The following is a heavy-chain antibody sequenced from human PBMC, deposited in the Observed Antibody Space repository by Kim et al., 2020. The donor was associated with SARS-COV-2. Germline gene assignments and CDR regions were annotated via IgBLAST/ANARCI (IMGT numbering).Heavy chain of an antibody. CDR3: GRGLIAAAGSGVVGYD. CDR2: IYSSGDS. D-gene: IGHD6-25*01. J-gene: IGHJ1*01. V-gene: IGHV4-4*07. CDR1: GASITGFY. Sequence: SETLSLTCAVSGASITGFYWTWIRQPAGKGLEWIGRIYSSGDSNYNPSLTSRVSISVDRSRNQISLKLSSVTAADTATYDCGRGLIAAAGSGVVGYDWG.